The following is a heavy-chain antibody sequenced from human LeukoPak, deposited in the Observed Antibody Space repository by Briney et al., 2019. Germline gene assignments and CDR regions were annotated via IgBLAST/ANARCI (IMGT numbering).Heavy chain of an antibody. Sequence: GGSLRLSCAISGFTFSACELTWVRQAPGKGLEWVSYISSSGSTIYYADSVKGRFTISRDNAKDSLYLQMNSLRAEDTAVYYCARRLYGGDYWGQGTLVTVSS. J-gene: IGHJ4*02. CDR3: ARRLYGGDY. V-gene: IGHV3-48*03. CDR2: ISSSGSTI. CDR1: GFTFSACE. D-gene: IGHD4-17*01.